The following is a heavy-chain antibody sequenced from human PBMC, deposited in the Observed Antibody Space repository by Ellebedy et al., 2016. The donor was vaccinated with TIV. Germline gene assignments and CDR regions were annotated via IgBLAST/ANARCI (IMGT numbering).Heavy chain of an antibody. CDR3: ARGAVTTGLGTNWYFDL. CDR1: GGTFSSYA. J-gene: IGHJ2*01. CDR2: IIPIFGTA. Sequence: SVKVSXXASGGTFSSYAISWVRQAPGQGLEWMGGIIPIFGTANYAQKFQGRVTITADKSTSTAYMELSSLRSEDTAVYYCARGAVTTGLGTNWYFDLWGRGTLVTVSS. V-gene: IGHV1-69*06. D-gene: IGHD4-17*01.